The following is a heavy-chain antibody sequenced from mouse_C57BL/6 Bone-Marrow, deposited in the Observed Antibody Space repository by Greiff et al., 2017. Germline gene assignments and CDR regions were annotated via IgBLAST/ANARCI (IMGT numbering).Heavy chain of an antibody. Sequence: VQLQQSGAELMKPGASVKLSCKATGYTFTGAWLEWVKQRPGRGLEWIGEFLPGSGSTNYNEKFKGKATFTADTSSNTAYMQHSSLTTADSAIYYCARLTGQYYVDYWGQGTTLTVSS. V-gene: IGHV1-9*01. CDR1: GYTFTGAW. CDR3: ARLTGQYYVDY. J-gene: IGHJ2*01. CDR2: FLPGSGST. D-gene: IGHD4-1*01.